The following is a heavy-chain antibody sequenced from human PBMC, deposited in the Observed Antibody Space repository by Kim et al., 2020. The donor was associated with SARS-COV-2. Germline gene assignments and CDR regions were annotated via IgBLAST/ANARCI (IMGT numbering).Heavy chain of an antibody. CDR3: ARDLNPFNYYDSSGPGSNWFDP. CDR1: GDSVSSNSAA. V-gene: IGHV6-1*01. Sequence: SQTLSLTCAISGDSVSSNSAAWNWIRQSPSRGLEWLGRTYYRSKWYNDYAVSVKSRITINPDTSKNQFSLQLNSVTPEDTAVYYCARDLNPFNYYDSSGPGSNWFDPWGQGTLVTVSS. D-gene: IGHD3-22*01. J-gene: IGHJ5*02. CDR2: TYYRSKWYN.